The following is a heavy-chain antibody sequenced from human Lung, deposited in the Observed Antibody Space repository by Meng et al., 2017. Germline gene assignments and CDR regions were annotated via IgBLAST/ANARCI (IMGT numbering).Heavy chain of an antibody. CDR2: INHSGST. V-gene: IGHV4-34*01. CDR3: ARGPTTMAHDFDY. CDR1: GGSFSDYY. J-gene: IGHJ4*02. Sequence: HVPLPHSGDGLFKPSDALSMNCVVSGGSFSDYYWSWIRQPPGKGLEWIGEINHSGSTNYNPSLESRATLSVDTSQNNLSLKLSSVSAADSAVYYCARGPTTMAHDFDYWGQGTLVTVSS. D-gene: IGHD4-11*01.